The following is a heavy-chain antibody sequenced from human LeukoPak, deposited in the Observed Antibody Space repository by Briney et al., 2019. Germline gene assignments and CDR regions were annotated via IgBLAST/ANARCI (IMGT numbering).Heavy chain of an antibody. D-gene: IGHD3-16*01. V-gene: IGHV4-59*01. J-gene: IGHJ4*02. Sequence: SETLSLTCPVSGGSITNDYWNWIRQSSGKQLEWIGSIHYSGTINYSPSRKSRITISLDTSKNQFSLKLSSVTAADTAMYYCATSYDHGWLIGSWGQGTLVTVSS. CDR3: ATSYDHGWLIGS. CDR1: GGSITNDY. CDR2: IHYSGTI.